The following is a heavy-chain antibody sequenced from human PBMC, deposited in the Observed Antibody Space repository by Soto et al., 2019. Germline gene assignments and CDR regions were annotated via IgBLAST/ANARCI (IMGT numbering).Heavy chain of an antibody. D-gene: IGHD7-27*01. CDR1: GDSISNLDYF. CDR2: IYKSATT. CDR3: ARGRYCLTGRCFPNWFDS. Sequence: SETLSLTCSVSGDSISNLDYFWAWIRQPPGQALEYIGYIYKSATTYYNPSFESRVAISVDTSKSQFSRNVTSVTAADTAVYFCARGRYCLTGRCFPNWFDSWGQGTLVTVSS. V-gene: IGHV4-30-4*01. J-gene: IGHJ5*01.